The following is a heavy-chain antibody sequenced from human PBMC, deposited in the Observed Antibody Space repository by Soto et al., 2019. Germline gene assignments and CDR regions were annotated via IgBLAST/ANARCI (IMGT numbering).Heavy chain of an antibody. Sequence: ASVKVSCKASGYTFTSYGISWVRQAPGQGLEWMGWISAYNGNTNYARKLQGRVTMTTDTSTSTAYMELRSLRSDDTAVYYCARGGLHYDFWSGPNPSSDFDYWGQGTLVTVSS. J-gene: IGHJ4*02. CDR2: ISAYNGNT. D-gene: IGHD3-3*01. CDR1: GYTFTSYG. V-gene: IGHV1-18*01. CDR3: ARGGLHYDFWSGPNPSSDFDY.